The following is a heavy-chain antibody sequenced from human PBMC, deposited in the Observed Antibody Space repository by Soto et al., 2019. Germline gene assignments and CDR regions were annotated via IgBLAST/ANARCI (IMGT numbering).Heavy chain of an antibody. D-gene: IGHD6-19*01. CDR1: GGSISSGGYS. Sequence: PSETLSLTCAVSGGSISSGGYSWSWIRQPPGKGLEWIGYIYHSGSTYYNPSLKSRVTISVDRSKNQFSLKLSSVTAADTAVYYCARGRSSGWYGSRSYYFDYWGQGTLVTVS. CDR3: ARGRSSGWYGSRSYYFDY. CDR2: IYHSGST. J-gene: IGHJ4*02. V-gene: IGHV4-30-2*01.